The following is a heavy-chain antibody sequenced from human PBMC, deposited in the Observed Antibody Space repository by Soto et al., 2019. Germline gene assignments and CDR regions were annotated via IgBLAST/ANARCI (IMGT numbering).Heavy chain of an antibody. CDR3: ARIKLLGGSYHIDY. D-gene: IGHD1-26*01. CDR1: GFSLSTSGMC. Sequence: ESGPTLVNPTQTLTLTCTFSGFSLSTSGMCVSWIRQPPGKALEWLARIDWDDDKYYSTSLKTRLTISKDTSKNQVVLTMTNMDPVDTATYYCARIKLLGGSYHIDYWGQGTLVTVSS. V-gene: IGHV2-70*11. J-gene: IGHJ4*02. CDR2: IDWDDDK.